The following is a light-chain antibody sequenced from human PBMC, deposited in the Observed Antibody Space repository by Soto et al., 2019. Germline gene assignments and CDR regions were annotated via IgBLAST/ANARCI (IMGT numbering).Light chain of an antibody. Sequence: DIQMTQAPSSLSASVGDRVTLTCRASQSVAGYLNWYQQKPGGAPLLLIYAASTLQSGVPSMFSGSGSGTDFKLTISSLQPEDVATYYCQQSYTSSWTFGPGTKVDIK. CDR3: QQSYTSSWT. J-gene: IGKJ1*01. V-gene: IGKV1-39*01. CDR1: QSVAGY. CDR2: AAS.